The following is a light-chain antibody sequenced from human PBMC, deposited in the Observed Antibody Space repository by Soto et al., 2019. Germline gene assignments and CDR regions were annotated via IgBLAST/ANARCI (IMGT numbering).Light chain of an antibody. CDR2: DAS. J-gene: IGKJ5*01. V-gene: IGKV3-20*01. CDR1: QSVTRNY. CDR3: QQYGNSPIT. Sequence: EIVLTQSPGTLSLSPGETATLSCRASQSVTRNYLAWHQQKPGQAPRLLIFDASSRATGIPDRFGGSGSGTDFTLTISRLEPEDFAVYYCQQYGNSPITFGQGTRLEIK.